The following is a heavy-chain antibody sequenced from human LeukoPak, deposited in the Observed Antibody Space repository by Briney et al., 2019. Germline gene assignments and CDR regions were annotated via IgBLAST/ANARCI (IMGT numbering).Heavy chain of an antibody. D-gene: IGHD3-3*01. Sequence: PSETLSLTCTVSGDSISSNNYSWGWIRQPPGKGLEWIGSVYYSESTYYNPSLKTRVAISVDTSKNQFSLKLSSVTAADTAVYYCARMDFWSGYGFDYWGQGTLVTVSS. V-gene: IGHV4-39*01. CDR2: VYYSEST. CDR1: GDSISSNNYS. J-gene: IGHJ4*02. CDR3: ARMDFWSGYGFDY.